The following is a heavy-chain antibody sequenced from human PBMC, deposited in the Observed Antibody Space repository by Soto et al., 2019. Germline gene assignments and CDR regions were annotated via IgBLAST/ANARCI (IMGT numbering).Heavy chain of an antibody. V-gene: IGHV3-23*01. Sequence: EVHLLESGGGLVQRGGSLRLSCTASGFTFSDYAMAWVRQAPGKGLEWVSTISGGSSVTYYGDSVKGRFTISRDNAKKTLFLQLNRLSAEDTATYYCTKGGYDLIYYFGMDVWGQGTTVTVSS. J-gene: IGHJ6*02. CDR1: GFTFSDYA. CDR2: ISGGSSVT. CDR3: TKGGYDLIYYFGMDV. D-gene: IGHD5-12*01.